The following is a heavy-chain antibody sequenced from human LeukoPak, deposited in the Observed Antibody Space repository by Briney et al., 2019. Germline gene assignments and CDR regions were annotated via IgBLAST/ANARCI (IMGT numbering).Heavy chain of an antibody. V-gene: IGHV3-30*02. CDR3: ARWTDSSGYYSAHYGMDV. CDR2: IRYDGTYK. Sequence: GGSLRLSCAASGFTFNKNGIHWVRQAPGKGLQWVTFIRYDGTYKFYADSVKGRLTISRDDAKNSVYLQMNNLRAEDTAVYYCARWTDSSGYYSAHYGMDVWGQGTTVTVSS. CDR1: GFTFNKNG. D-gene: IGHD3-22*01. J-gene: IGHJ6*02.